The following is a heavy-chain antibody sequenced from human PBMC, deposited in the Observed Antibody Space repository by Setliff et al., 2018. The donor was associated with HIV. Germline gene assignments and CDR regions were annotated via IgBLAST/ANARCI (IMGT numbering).Heavy chain of an antibody. J-gene: IGHJ4*02. CDR3: ARDWGGSYTPLDF. CDR2: ISSSSSTV. D-gene: IGHD1-26*01. CDR1: GFTFSSYS. Sequence: PGGSLRLSCAASGFTFSSYSLNWVRQAPGKGLEWVSYISSSSSTVFYADSVRGRFTISRDDAKNSLFLQMNSLRAEDTAVYYCARDWGGSYTPLDFWGQGTLVTVSS. V-gene: IGHV3-48*01.